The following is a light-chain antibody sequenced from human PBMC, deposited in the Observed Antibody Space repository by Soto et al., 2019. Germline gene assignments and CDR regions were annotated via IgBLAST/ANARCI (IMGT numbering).Light chain of an antibody. Sequence: DIPMTQSPSTVFASXGDRVTINCRARQSISSCLNWYQQKPGKAPKLXXYDASSLQSGGPSRFSGSGSGTDFTRTISSLQPEDFATYYGQQSYSTPQTFGQGTKVDIK. J-gene: IGKJ1*01. V-gene: IGKV1-39*01. CDR3: QQSYSTPQT. CDR2: DAS. CDR1: QSISSC.